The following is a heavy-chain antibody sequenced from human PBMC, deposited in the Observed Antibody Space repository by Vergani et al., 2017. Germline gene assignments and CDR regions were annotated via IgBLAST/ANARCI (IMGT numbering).Heavy chain of an antibody. CDR2: ISSSSGYI. CDR1: GFTFNQYG. J-gene: IGHJ4*02. CDR3: ARDYILTGYVDY. Sequence: VQLVESGGGVVQPGRSLRLSCAASGFTFNQYGMHWVRQAPGKGLEWVSSISSSSGYIYYADSVKGRFTISRDNAKNSLYLQMNSLRAEDTAVYYCARDYILTGYVDYWGQGTLVTVSS. V-gene: IGHV3-21*01. D-gene: IGHD3-9*01.